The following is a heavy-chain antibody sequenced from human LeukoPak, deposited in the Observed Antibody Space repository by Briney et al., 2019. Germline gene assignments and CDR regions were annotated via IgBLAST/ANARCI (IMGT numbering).Heavy chain of an antibody. CDR2: ISGSAGRT. Sequence: PGGSLRLSCAASGFSFSVYAMSWVRQAPGKGLEWVSSISGSAGRTYYTNSVKGRFTISRENFKNTVFLKMNNLGAEDTALYYCAKGGQDYDFCRFEYWAQGNLVIVSS. D-gene: IGHD3-3*01. CDR3: AKGGQDYDFCRFEY. J-gene: IGHJ4*02. CDR1: GFSFSVYA. V-gene: IGHV3-23*01.